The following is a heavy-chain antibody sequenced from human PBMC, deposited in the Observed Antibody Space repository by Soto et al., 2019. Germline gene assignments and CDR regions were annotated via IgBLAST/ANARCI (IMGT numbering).Heavy chain of an antibody. D-gene: IGHD3-22*01. CDR2: IYYSGST. V-gene: IGHV4-30-4*01. J-gene: IGHJ4*02. CDR3: ARAPYYYDSSGYYDYFDY. Sequence: SETLSLTCTVSGGSISSGDYYWSWIRQPPGKGLEWIGYIYYSGSTYYNPSLKSRVTISVDTSKNQFSLKLSSVTAADTAVYYCARAPYYYDSSGYYDYFDYWGQGTLVTVPQ. CDR1: GGSISSGDYY.